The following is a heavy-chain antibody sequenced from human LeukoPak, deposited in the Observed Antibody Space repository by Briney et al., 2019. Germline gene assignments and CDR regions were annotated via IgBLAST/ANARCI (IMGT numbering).Heavy chain of an antibody. V-gene: IGHV3-74*01. CDR3: ARAIGGNDY. D-gene: IGHD1-26*01. Sequence: GGSLRLSCAASGFTFSSYWMHWVRRAPGKGLVWVSRISSDGSFTNYADSVKGRFTISRDNAKNMLYLQMNSLRAEDTAVYYCARAIGGNDYWGQGTLLTVSS. J-gene: IGHJ4*02. CDR1: GFTFSSYW. CDR2: ISSDGSFT.